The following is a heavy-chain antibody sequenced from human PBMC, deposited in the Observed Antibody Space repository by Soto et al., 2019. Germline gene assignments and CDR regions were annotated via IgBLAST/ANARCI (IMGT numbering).Heavy chain of an antibody. D-gene: IGHD3-22*01. CDR1: GYAFIAYY. V-gene: IGHV1-2*02. CDR2: INPNSDGT. J-gene: IGHJ3*01. Sequence: GASVKVSCKTSGYAFIAYYIHWLRQAPGQGLEWMGWINPNSDGTNYSQKFHGKITLTRDTSISTAYMELSRLTSDDTAVYYCARVLRLSNYFDSSPHHLDAFDVWGQGTLVTVSS. CDR3: ARVLRLSNYFDSSPHHLDAFDV.